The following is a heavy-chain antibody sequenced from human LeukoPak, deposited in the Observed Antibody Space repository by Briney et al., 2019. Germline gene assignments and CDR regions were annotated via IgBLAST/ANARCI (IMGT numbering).Heavy chain of an antibody. CDR1: GYTFTSYG. CDR2: ISAYNGNT. J-gene: IGHJ4*02. D-gene: IGHD2-2*02. Sequence: ASVKVSCKTSGYTFTSYGISWVRQAPGHGLEWMGWISAYNGNTNYAQKLQGRVTMTIDTSTRTAYMELRSLRSDDTAVYYCARVGLYCSSTSCYTDTPFDYWGQGTLVTVSS. CDR3: ARVGLYCSSTSCYTDTPFDY. V-gene: IGHV1-18*01.